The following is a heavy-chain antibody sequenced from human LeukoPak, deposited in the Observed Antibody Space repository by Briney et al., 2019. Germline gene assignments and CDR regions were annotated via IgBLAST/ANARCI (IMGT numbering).Heavy chain of an antibody. CDR2: TSTQSGNT. CDR1: GYTLTSYG. Sequence: GASVKVSCEASGYTLTSYGINWMRQAPGQGLEWMGWTSTQSGNTNYAQKVQGRLTLTTDRSTNTAYMELRSLRSDDTAVYYCARGAYGDKWGQGTMVTVSS. V-gene: IGHV1-18*01. D-gene: IGHD4-17*01. CDR3: ARGAYGDK. J-gene: IGHJ4*02.